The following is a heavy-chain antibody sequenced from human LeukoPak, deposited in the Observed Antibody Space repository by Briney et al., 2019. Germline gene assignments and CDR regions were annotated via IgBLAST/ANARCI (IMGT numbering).Heavy chain of an antibody. J-gene: IGHJ6*03. Sequence: GGSLRLSCAASGFTFSSYAISWVRPAPGQGREWMGGIIPIFGTANYAQKFQGRVTITADESTNTAYMELSSLRSEDTAVYYCAGKSVPTLGYYYYMDVWGKGTTVTISS. CDR3: AGKSVPTLGYYYYMDV. D-gene: IGHD4-17*01. V-gene: IGHV1-69*01. CDR1: GFTFSSYA. CDR2: IIPIFGTA.